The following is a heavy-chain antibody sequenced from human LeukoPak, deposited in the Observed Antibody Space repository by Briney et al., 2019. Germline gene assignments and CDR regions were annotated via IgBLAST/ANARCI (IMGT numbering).Heavy chain of an antibody. CDR2: IYSGGST. D-gene: IGHD6-19*01. J-gene: IGHJ4*02. V-gene: IGHV3-53*01. Sequence: PGGSLRLSCAASGFTVSSNYMSWVRQAPGKGLEWVSVIYSGGSTYYADSVKGRFTISRDNAKNSLYLQMNSLRAEDTAVYYCARTARAVAGTVDYWGQGTLVTVSS. CDR1: GFTVSSNY. CDR3: ARTARAVAGTVDY.